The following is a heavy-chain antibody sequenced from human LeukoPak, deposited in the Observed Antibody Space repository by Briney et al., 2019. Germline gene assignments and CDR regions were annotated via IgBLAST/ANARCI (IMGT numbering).Heavy chain of an antibody. J-gene: IGHJ4*02. CDR3: ARERQWLAYYFDY. V-gene: IGHV3-30*04. CDR2: IPYDGSNK. Sequence: GGSLRLSCAASGFTFSSYAMHWVRQAPGKGLEWVAVIPYDGSNKYYADSVKGRFTISRDNSKNTLYLQMNSLGAEDTAVYYCARERQWLAYYFDYWGQGTLVTVSS. CDR1: GFTFSSYA. D-gene: IGHD6-19*01.